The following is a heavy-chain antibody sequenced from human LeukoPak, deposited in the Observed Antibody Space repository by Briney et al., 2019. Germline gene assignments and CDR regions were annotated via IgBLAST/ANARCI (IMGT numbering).Heavy chain of an antibody. Sequence: DSVKVSCKASGYTFTNDGVSWVRQAPGQGLEWMGWISAYNGNTNYAQKLQGRVTMTADTSTSTAYMELRSLRSDDTAVYYCARGWGHSGSYSYYYYYMDVWGKGTTVTVSS. V-gene: IGHV1-18*01. CDR3: ARGWGHSGSYSYYYYYMDV. CDR1: GYTFTNDG. J-gene: IGHJ6*03. CDR2: ISAYNGNT. D-gene: IGHD1-26*01.